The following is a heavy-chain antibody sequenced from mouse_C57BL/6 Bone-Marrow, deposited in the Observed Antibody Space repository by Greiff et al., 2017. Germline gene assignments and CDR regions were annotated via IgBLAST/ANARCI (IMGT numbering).Heavy chain of an antibody. Sequence: QVQLKQPGTELVKPGASVKLSCKASGYTFTSSWMHWVKQRPGQGLEWIGNINPSNGGTNYNEKFKSKATLTVDKSSSTAYMQLSSLTSEDSAVYYCAIVRLLWYFDVWGTGTTVTVSS. V-gene: IGHV1-53*01. CDR3: AIVRLLWYFDV. J-gene: IGHJ1*03. D-gene: IGHD1-1*01. CDR1: GYTFTSSW. CDR2: INPSNGGT.